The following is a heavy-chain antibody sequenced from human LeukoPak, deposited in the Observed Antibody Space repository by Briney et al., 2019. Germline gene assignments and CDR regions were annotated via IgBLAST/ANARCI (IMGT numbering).Heavy chain of an antibody. CDR3: AKDIAQGYTFGSIEQDY. J-gene: IGHJ4*02. V-gene: IGHV3-23*01. CDR1: GLTFSRYA. CDR2: ISESGSGT. D-gene: IGHD5-18*01. Sequence: GGSLRLSCAVSGLTFSRYAMSWVRQAPGKGLEWVSAISESGSGTYYADSVKGRSTISRDNSKDTLSLQMNSLRAEDTAVYYCAKDIAQGYTFGSIEQDYWGQGTLVTVSS.